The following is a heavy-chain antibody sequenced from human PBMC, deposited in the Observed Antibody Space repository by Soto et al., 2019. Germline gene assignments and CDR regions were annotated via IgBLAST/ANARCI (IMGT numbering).Heavy chain of an antibody. CDR2: IYYSGST. CDR1: GGSISSSSYY. Sequence: PSETLSLTCTVSGGSISSSSYYWGWIRQPPGKGLEWIGSIYYSGSTYYNPSLKSRVTISVDTSKNQFSLKLSSVTAADTAVYYCARYGSGSSVWFDPWGQGTLVTVS. V-gene: IGHV4-39*07. D-gene: IGHD3-10*01. CDR3: ARYGSGSSVWFDP. J-gene: IGHJ5*02.